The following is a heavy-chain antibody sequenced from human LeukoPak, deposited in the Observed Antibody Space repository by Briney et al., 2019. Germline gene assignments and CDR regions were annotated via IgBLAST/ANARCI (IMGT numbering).Heavy chain of an antibody. D-gene: IGHD6-13*01. J-gene: IGHJ4*02. CDR3: ARVSSHSGSWSPLFDY. CDR1: GGSISSSGYY. CDR2: IFYNGIT. Sequence: SETLSLTCTVSGGSISSSGYYWGWIRQPPGKGLEWIGNIFYNGITYYNPSLESRVTISVDTSKNQFSLKLSSVTAADTAVYYCARVSSHSGSWSPLFDYWGQGTLVTVSS. V-gene: IGHV4-39*07.